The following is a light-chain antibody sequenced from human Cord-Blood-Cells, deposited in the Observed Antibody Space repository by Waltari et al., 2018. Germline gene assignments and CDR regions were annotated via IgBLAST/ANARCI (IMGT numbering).Light chain of an antibody. CDR1: QSVSSSY. CDR3: QQYGSSPPYS. CDR2: GAS. V-gene: IGKV3-20*01. Sequence: EIVLTQSPGTLSLSPGERATLSCRASQSVSSSYLAWYQQKPGQAPRLLIYGASSRATGNPDRFNGNGSGTDFTLTISRLEPEDFAVYYCQQYGSSPPYSFGQGTKLEIK. J-gene: IGKJ2*03.